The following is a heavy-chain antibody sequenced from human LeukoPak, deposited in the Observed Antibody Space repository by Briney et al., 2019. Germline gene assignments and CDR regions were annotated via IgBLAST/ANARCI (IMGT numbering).Heavy chain of an antibody. CDR1: GFTFSSYW. D-gene: IGHD6-13*01. V-gene: IGHV3-7*01. CDR2: IKQDGSEK. J-gene: IGHJ5*02. CDR3: ARVASSSWYSLFDP. Sequence: PGGSLRLSCAASGFTFSSYWMSWVRQAPGKGLEWVANIKQDGSEKYYVDSVKGRFTISRDNAKNSLYLQMNSLRAEDTAVYYCARVASSSWYSLFDPWGQGTLVTVSS.